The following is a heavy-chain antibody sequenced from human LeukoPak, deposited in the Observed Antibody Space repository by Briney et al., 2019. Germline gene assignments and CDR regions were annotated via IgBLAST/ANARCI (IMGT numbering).Heavy chain of an antibody. V-gene: IGHV3-23*01. Sequence: GGTLRLSCAASGFTFSSYGMSWVRQAPGKGLEWVSAISGSGGSTYYADSVKGRFTISRDNSKNTLYLQMNSLRAEDTAVYYCARMIAVAFDYWGQGTLVTVSS. J-gene: IGHJ4*02. CDR2: ISGSGGST. CDR3: ARMIAVAFDY. CDR1: GFTFSSYG. D-gene: IGHD6-19*01.